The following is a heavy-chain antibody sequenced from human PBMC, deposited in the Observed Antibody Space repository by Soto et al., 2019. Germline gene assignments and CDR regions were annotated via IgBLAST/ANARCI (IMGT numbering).Heavy chain of an antibody. J-gene: IGHJ4*01. D-gene: IGHD1-26*01. CDR3: ARGEQYSGRIFDY. V-gene: IGHV6-1*01. CDR2: TYYRSKWYY. Sequence: ESPSRGLEWLGRTYYRSKWYYEYAVSVRGRITINPDTSKNQYSLQLNSVTPEDTAVYFCARGEQYSGRIFDYWGQGTLVTVSS.